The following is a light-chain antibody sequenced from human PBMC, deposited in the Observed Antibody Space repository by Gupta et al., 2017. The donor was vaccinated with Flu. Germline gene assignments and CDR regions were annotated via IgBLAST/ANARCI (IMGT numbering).Light chain of an antibody. CDR2: DTT. CDR1: SSNNGVPSY. CDR3: PSYDSSLSALV. J-gene: IGLJ2*01. V-gene: IGLV1-40*01. Sequence: QSVLPHPPSSPGDHGPMASISCTGNSSNNGVPSYVHWSQQLPGAAPKVLIYDTTNRPSGVPDRFSGSKSGTSASLAITGLQAEDEADYYCPSYDSSLSALVFGGGTKLTVL.